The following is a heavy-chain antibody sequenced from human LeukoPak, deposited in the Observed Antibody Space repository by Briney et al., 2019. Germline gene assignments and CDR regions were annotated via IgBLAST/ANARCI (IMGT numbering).Heavy chain of an antibody. CDR1: GFTFSAYA. CDR3: ARSSDSLRYYFDNGPLDAFDI. D-gene: IGHD3-22*01. V-gene: IGHV3-30*04. Sequence: GGSLRLSCAASGFTFSAYAVHWVRQAPGKGLEWVAIISYDESNIYYTDSVKGRFTISRDNSQDMLYLQMNSLRREDTAVYYCARSSDSLRYYFDNGPLDAFDIWGQGTRVTVSS. CDR2: ISYDESNI. J-gene: IGHJ3*02.